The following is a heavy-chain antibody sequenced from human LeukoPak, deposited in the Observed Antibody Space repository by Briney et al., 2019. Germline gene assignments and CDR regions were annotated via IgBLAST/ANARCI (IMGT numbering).Heavy chain of an antibody. D-gene: IGHD3-22*01. CDR2: TTSSVAAT. CDR3: AKDRPNYYGSNGHYYKLNGDC. Sequence: GGSLRLSCAASGFTFSSYAMSWVRQAPGKGLEWVSSTTSSVAATYYADSVKGRFTISRDNSDNMLYLQMNSLRTEDTAVYYCAKDRPNYYGSNGHYYKLNGDCWGQGTLVTVSS. J-gene: IGHJ4*02. CDR1: GFTFSSYA. V-gene: IGHV3-23*01.